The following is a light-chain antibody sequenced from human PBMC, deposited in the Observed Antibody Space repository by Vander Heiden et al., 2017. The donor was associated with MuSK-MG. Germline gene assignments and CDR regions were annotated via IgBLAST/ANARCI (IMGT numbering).Light chain of an antibody. CDR3: QQSDSSPRT. CDR1: QCISRY. CDR2: AAS. V-gene: IGKV1-39*01. Sequence: DIQMTQSPSSLSASGGDRVTITCRASQCISRYLHWYQQKRGKAPKLLIYAASSWQSGVPSRFSGSGSGTDFTLSISMLQPEDFATYYCQQSDSSPRTFGQGTQVEIK. J-gene: IGKJ1*01.